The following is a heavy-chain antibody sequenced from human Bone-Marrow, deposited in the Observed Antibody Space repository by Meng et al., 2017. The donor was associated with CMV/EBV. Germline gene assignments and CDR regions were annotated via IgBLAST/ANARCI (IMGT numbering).Heavy chain of an antibody. V-gene: IGHV3-21*01. CDR3: ARDWVTGTPRDFDY. D-gene: IGHD1-20*01. J-gene: IGHJ4*02. Sequence: GGSLRLSCAASGFTFSSYSMNWVRQAPGKGLEWVSSISSSSSYIYYADSVKGRFTISRDNAKNSLYLQMNSLRAEDTAVYYCARDWVTGTPRDFDYWGQGTLVTVPS. CDR2: ISSSSSYI. CDR1: GFTFSSYS.